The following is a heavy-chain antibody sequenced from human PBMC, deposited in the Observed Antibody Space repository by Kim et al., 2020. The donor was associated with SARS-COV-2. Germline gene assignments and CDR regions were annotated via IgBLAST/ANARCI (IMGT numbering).Heavy chain of an antibody. J-gene: IGHJ4*02. D-gene: IGHD6-6*01. Sequence: SETLSLTCAVYGGSFSSDYWNWIRQPPGKGLEWIGEINHNESTNYNPSLKSRVTISVDTSKNQFSLKLSSVTAADTAVYHYARGLGRGRGSSAAGYWGQGTLVTVSS. CDR2: INHNEST. CDR1: GGSFSSDY. V-gene: IGHV4-34*01. CDR3: ARGLGRGRGSSAAGY.